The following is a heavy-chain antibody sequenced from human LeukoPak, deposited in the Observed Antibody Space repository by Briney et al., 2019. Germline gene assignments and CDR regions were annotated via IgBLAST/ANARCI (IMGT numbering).Heavy chain of an antibody. D-gene: IGHD3-10*01. CDR2: IYYSGST. CDR3: ARELRGVDAFDI. J-gene: IGHJ3*02. V-gene: IGHV4-59*12. Sequence: SETLSLTCTVSGGSISSYYWSWIRQPPGKGLEWIGYIYYSGSTNYNPSLKSRATISVDTSKNQFSLKLSSVTAADTAVYYCARELRGVDAFDIWGQGTMVTVSS. CDR1: GGSISSYY.